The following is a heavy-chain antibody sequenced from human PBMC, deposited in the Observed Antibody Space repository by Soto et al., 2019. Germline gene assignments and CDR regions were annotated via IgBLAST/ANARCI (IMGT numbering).Heavy chain of an antibody. CDR1: GYPFSSFA. CDR2: INAGNDNT. CDR3: ARGGRSGPWFDS. D-gene: IGHD1-26*01. V-gene: IGHV1-3*01. J-gene: IGHJ5*01. Sequence: QVQLVQSGAEVKKPGASVKVSCKASGYPFSSFAMHWVRQAPGQRLEWMGWINAGNDNTKYSQKFQGRVTITRDTSANTVYLEMSSLRSEDTSGYFCARGGRSGPWFDSWGQGTLVNVSS.